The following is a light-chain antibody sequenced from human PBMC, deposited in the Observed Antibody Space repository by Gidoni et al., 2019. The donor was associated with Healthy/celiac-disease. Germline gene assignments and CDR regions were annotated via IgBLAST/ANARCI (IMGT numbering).Light chain of an antibody. J-gene: IGKJ4*01. Sequence: DLQMPQSPSSLSASVGDRVTITCQASQDISNYLNWYQQKPGKAPKLLIYDASNLETGVPSRFSGSGSGTDFTITISSLQPEDIATYYCQQYDNHPLTFGGGTKVEIK. V-gene: IGKV1-33*01. CDR2: DAS. CDR3: QQYDNHPLT. CDR1: QDISNY.